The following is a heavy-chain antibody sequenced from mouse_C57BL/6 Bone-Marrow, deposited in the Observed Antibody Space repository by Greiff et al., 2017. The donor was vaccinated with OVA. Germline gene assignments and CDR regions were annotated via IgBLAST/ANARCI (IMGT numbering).Heavy chain of an antibody. J-gene: IGHJ1*03. CDR3: ARATMVTRYFDV. Sequence: QVQLQQPGAELVMPGASVKLSCKASGYTFTSYWMHWVKQRPGQGLEWIGEIDPSDSYTNCNQKFKGKSTLTVDKSSSTAYMQLSSLTSEDSAVYYCARATMVTRYFDVWGTGTTVTVSS. V-gene: IGHV1-69*01. CDR1: GYTFTSYW. D-gene: IGHD2-2*01. CDR2: IDPSDSYT.